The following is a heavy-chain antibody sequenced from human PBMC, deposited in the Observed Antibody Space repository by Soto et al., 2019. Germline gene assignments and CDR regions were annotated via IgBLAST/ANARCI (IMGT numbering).Heavy chain of an antibody. Sequence: TSATLAITCTVSGGSISSGDYYLSWIRQPAGKGLEWIGYIYYSGSTYYNPYLKSRVTISVDTSKNQFSLKLSSVTAADTDVYYCARVHSHYDFWSGYYLDNWFEPWGQGTLVNVSS. CDR3: ARVHSHYDFWSGYYLDNWFEP. J-gene: IGHJ5*02. D-gene: IGHD3-3*01. V-gene: IGHV4-30-4*01. CDR1: GGSISSGDYY. CDR2: IYYSGST.